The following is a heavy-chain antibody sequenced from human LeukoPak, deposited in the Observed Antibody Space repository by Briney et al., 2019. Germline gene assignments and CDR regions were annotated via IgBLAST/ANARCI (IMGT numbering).Heavy chain of an antibody. CDR1: GGTFSSYA. Sequence: SVKVSCKASGGTFSSYANSWVRQAPGQGLEWMGRIIPILGIANYAQKFQGRVTITADKSTSTAYRERSSLRSEDTAVYYCARAVDTAMVHYGMDVWGQGTTVTVSS. J-gene: IGHJ6*02. CDR2: IIPILGIA. V-gene: IGHV1-69*04. CDR3: ARAVDTAMVHYGMDV. D-gene: IGHD5-18*01.